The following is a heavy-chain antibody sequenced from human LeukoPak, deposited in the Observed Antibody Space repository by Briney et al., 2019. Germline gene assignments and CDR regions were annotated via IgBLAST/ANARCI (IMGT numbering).Heavy chain of an antibody. CDR2: INPNSGGT. CDR1: GYSFTDYY. D-gene: IGHD2-21*01. J-gene: IGHJ5*02. Sequence: ASVTVSCTSSGYSFTDYYMHWVRQAPGQGLEWMGWINPNSGGTSSAQKFQGRVTMTRDTSISTVYMEVSWLTSDDTAIYYCARADRLHGGPYLIGPWGQGTLVTVSP. V-gene: IGHV1-2*02. CDR3: ARADRLHGGPYLIGP.